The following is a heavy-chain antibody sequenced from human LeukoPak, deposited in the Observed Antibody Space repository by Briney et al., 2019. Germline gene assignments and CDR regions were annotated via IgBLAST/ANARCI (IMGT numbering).Heavy chain of an antibody. CDR2: IYPGDSDT. D-gene: IGHD3-10*01. V-gene: IGHV5-51*01. CDR3: ASLETPGSSGWDDASDI. J-gene: IGHJ3*02. Sequence: GESLKISCKGSGYSFTNYWIGWVRQMPGKGLEWMGIIYPGDSDTRYSPSFQGQVTISADKSISTAYLQWSSLKASDTAMYYCASLETPGSSGWDDASDIWGQGTMVTVSS. CDR1: GYSFTNYW.